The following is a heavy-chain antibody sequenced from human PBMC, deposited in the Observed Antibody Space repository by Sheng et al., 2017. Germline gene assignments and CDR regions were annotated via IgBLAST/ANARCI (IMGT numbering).Heavy chain of an antibody. CDR3: ARDPRVPYYFDY. J-gene: IGHJ4*02. V-gene: IGHV3-33*01. CDR2: IWYDGSNK. Sequence: QVQLVESGGGVVQPGRSLRLSCAASGFTFSSYGMHWVRQAPGKGLEWVAVIWYDGSNKYYADSVKGRFTISRDNSKNTLYLQMNSLRAEDTAVYYCARDPRVPYYFDYWGQGTLVTVSS. CDR1: GFTFSSYG.